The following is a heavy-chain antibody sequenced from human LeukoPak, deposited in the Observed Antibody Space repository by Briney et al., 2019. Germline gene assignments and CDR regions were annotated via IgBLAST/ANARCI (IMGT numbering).Heavy chain of an antibody. CDR1: GGSISSYY. CDR3: ASGRSYDFWSGYYTPYYYGMDV. D-gene: IGHD3-3*01. CDR2: IYYSGST. V-gene: IGHV4-59*01. Sequence: TSETLSLTCTVSGGSISSYYWSWIRQPPGKGLEWIGYIYYSGSTNYNPSLKSRVTISVDTSKNQFSLKLSSVTAADTAVYYCASGRSYDFWSGYYTPYYYGMDVWGQGTTVTVSS. J-gene: IGHJ6*02.